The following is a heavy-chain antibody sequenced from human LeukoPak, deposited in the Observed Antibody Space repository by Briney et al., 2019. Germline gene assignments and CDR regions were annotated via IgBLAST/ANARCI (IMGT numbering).Heavy chain of an antibody. Sequence: PSETLSLTCAVSGGSISSGGYSWSWIRQPPGKGLEWIGYIYHSGSTYYNPSLKSRVTISVDRSKNQFSLKLSSVTAADTAVYYCASSPAGTADFDIWGQGTMATVSS. D-gene: IGHD1-1*01. CDR2: IYHSGST. V-gene: IGHV4-30-2*01. J-gene: IGHJ3*02. CDR3: ASSPAGTADFDI. CDR1: GGSISSGGYS.